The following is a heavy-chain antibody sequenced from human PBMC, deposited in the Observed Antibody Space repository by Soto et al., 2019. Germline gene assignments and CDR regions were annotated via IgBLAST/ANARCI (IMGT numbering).Heavy chain of an antibody. CDR3: ARDYGDYAEYFQH. Sequence: QVQLQQWGAGLLKPSETLSLTCAVYGGSFSGYYWSWIRQPPGKGLEWIGEINHSGSTNYNPSLKSRVTISVDTSNNQFSLKLSSVTAADTAVYYCARDYGDYAEYFQHWGQGTLVTVSS. J-gene: IGHJ1*01. D-gene: IGHD4-17*01. CDR2: INHSGST. CDR1: GGSFSGYY. V-gene: IGHV4-34*01.